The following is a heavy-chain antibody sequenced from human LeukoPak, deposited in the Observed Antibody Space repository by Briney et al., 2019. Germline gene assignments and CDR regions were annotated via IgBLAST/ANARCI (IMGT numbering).Heavy chain of an antibody. J-gene: IGHJ4*02. V-gene: IGHV4-59*01. CDR3: AGMRITTPTVRTLDY. CDR2: IYYTGST. D-gene: IGHD1-14*01. CDR1: GGSMSTYY. Sequence: ASETLSHTCTVSGGSMSTYYWTWIRQPPGKGLEWIGFIYYTGSTNYNPSLKSRVTILVDTSKNQFSLKLSSVTAADTAVYYCAGMRITTPTVRTLDYWGQGTLVTVSS.